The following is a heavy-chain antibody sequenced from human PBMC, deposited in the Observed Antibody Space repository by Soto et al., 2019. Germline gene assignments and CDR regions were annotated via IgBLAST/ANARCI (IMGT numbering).Heavy chain of an antibody. CDR2: IYYSGST. CDR3: AREPYCSGGSCYSY. D-gene: IGHD2-15*01. Sequence: SETLSLTCTVSGGSISSGGYYWSWIRQHPGKGLEWIGYIYYSGSTYYNPSLKSRVTISVDTSKNQFSLKLSSVTAADTAVYYCAREPYCSGGSCYSYWGQGTLVTVS. J-gene: IGHJ4*02. CDR1: GGSISSGGYY. V-gene: IGHV4-31*03.